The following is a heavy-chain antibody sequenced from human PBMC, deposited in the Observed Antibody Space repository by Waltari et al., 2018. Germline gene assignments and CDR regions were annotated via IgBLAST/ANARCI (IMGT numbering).Heavy chain of an antibody. Sequence: QVQLVQSGAEGKKPGSAVKVSCMASGGTFSIYAISWVRQAPGQGLEWMGGIIPIFGTANDAQKFQGRVTITADESTTTAYMELSSLRAEDTAVYYCARVNTAMVSADWGQGTLVTVSS. J-gene: IGHJ4*02. D-gene: IGHD5-18*01. V-gene: IGHV1-69*12. CDR1: GGTFSIYA. CDR3: ARVNTAMVSAD. CDR2: IIPIFGTA.